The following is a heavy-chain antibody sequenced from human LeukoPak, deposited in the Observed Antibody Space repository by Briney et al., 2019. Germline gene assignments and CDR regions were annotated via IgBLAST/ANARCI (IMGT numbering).Heavy chain of an antibody. CDR1: GYTFTGYY. J-gene: IGHJ3*02. D-gene: IGHD4-17*01. Sequence: ASVKVSCKASGYTFTGYYMHWVRQAPGQGLEYMGWINPNSGGTEYAQKFQGRVTMTRDTSTSTVYMELSSLRSEDTAVYYCASHMTTVTRGAFDIWGQGTMVTVSS. V-gene: IGHV1-2*02. CDR3: ASHMTTVTRGAFDI. CDR2: INPNSGGT.